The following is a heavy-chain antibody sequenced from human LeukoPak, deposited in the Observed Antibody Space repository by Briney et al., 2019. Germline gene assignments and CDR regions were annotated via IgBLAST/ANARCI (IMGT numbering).Heavy chain of an antibody. Sequence: ASVKVSCKASGYTFTNFGISWVRQAPGQGLEWMGWISAYNSNTNYARLLQGRVTMTTDTSTSTAYMELKSLRSDDTAVYYCARAGNQLVYLDYWGQGTLVTVSS. D-gene: IGHD1-1*01. J-gene: IGHJ4*02. V-gene: IGHV1-18*01. CDR1: GYTFTNFG. CDR3: ARAGNQLVYLDY. CDR2: ISAYNSNT.